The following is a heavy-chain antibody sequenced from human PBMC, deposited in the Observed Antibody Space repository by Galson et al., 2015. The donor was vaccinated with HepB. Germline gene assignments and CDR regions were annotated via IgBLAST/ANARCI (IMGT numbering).Heavy chain of an antibody. Sequence: CAISGDSVSSNSAAWNWIRQSPSRGLEWLGRTYYRSKWYNDYAVSVKSRITINPDTSKNQFSLQLNSVTPEDTAVYYCARAHVDEPGIAVAGGGPYYYYGMDVWGQGTTVTVSS. D-gene: IGHD6-19*01. CDR2: TYYRSKWYN. CDR1: GDSVSSNSAA. CDR3: ARAHVDEPGIAVAGGGPYYYYGMDV. V-gene: IGHV6-1*01. J-gene: IGHJ6*02.